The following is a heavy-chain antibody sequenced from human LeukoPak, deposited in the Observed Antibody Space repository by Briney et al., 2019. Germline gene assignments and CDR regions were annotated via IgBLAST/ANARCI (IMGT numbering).Heavy chain of an antibody. J-gene: IGHJ4*02. D-gene: IGHD3-10*01. V-gene: IGHV1-2*02. Sequence: ASVKVSCKASGYTFTGYYMHWVRPAPGQGLEWMGWINPNSGGTNYAQEFQGRVTMTRDTSISTAYMELSRLRSDDTAVYYCARGFLVDSGTYFNYFDYWGQGTLVTVSS. CDR3: ARGFLVDSGTYFNYFDY. CDR2: INPNSGGT. CDR1: GYTFTGYY.